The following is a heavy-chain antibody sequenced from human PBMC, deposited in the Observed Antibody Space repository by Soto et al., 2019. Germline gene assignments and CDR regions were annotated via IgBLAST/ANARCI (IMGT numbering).Heavy chain of an antibody. CDR1: GYTFTSYY. CDR3: ARSNWNDVSYFDY. D-gene: IGHD1-1*01. V-gene: IGHV1-46*03. CDR2: INPSFVST. J-gene: IGHJ4*02. Sequence: ASVKVSCKASGYTFTSYYFHWVRQAPAQGLEWVVLINPSFVSTTYSRKFQGRFTITVYTSKITFYMELIGLRSEDTAVYFCARSNWNDVSYFDYWGQGTLVTVSS.